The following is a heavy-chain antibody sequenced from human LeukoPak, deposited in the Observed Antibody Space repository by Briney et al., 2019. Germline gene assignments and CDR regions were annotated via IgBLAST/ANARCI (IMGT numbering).Heavy chain of an antibody. V-gene: IGHV1-18*01. D-gene: IGHD1-26*01. CDR2: ISAYNGKT. J-gene: IGHJ4*02. CDR3: ARGGALTSFDS. Sequence: GASVRVSCKASGFSFSSYGFSWVRQAPGQGLEWMGWISAYNGKTNYAQKFQGRATMTTDTSTTTVYMDLRSLRSDDTAVYFCARGGALTSFDSWGQGTLITVSS. CDR1: GFSFSSYG.